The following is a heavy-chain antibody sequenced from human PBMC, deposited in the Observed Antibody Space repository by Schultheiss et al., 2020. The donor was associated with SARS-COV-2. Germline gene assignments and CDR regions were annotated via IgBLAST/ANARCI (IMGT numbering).Heavy chain of an antibody. J-gene: IGHJ4*02. CDR1: GGSISGYY. Sequence: SETLSLTCTVSGGSISGYYWSWIRQPPGKGLEWIGYIYYSGSTNYNPSLKSRVTISVDTSKNQFSLKLSSVTAADTAVYYCARSAKGYSSGRYDFWGQGTLVTVSS. CDR3: ARSAKGYSSGRYDF. V-gene: IGHV4-59*01. D-gene: IGHD6-19*01. CDR2: IYYSGST.